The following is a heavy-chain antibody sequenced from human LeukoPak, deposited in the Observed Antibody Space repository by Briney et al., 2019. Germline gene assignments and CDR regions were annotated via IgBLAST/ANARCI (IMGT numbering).Heavy chain of an antibody. CDR2: INPRGDAT. CDR3: AGDYYDSSGYYSSWFDP. D-gene: IGHD3-22*01. Sequence: ASVKASCKASGNTFIGYWIHWVRQAPGQGLEWMGAINPRGDATIGAQKFQGRVTITADESTSTAYMELSSLRSEDTAVYYCAGDYYDSSGYYSSWFDPWGQGTLVTVSS. CDR1: GNTFIGYW. V-gene: IGHV1-46*01. J-gene: IGHJ5*02.